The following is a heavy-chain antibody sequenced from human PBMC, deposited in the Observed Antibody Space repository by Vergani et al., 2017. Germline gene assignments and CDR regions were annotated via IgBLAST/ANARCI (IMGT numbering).Heavy chain of an antibody. V-gene: IGHV4-34*01. CDR2: INHSGST. CDR3: ARGDSADY. J-gene: IGHJ4*02. Sequence: QVQLQQWGAGLLKPSETLSLTCAVYGGSFSGYYWSWIRQPPGKGLEWIGEINHSGSTNYNPSLKSRVTISVDTSKNQFSLKLSSVTAADTAVYYCARGDSADYWGQGTLVTVSS. CDR1: GGSFSGYY.